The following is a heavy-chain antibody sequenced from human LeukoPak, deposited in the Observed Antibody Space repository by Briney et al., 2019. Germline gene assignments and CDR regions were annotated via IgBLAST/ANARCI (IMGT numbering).Heavy chain of an antibody. CDR3: ARAGILSTGDYFDP. J-gene: IGHJ5*02. D-gene: IGHD5/OR15-5a*01. Sequence: PSETLSLTCSVSGGSITSGTFYWGWPRQPPGKALEWIGTIHASESTSYNPSLQSRVTISVDTSKNQFSLKLSSVTAADTAVYYCARAGILSTGDYFDPWGQGTLVTVSS. V-gene: IGHV4-39*07. CDR2: IHASEST. CDR1: GGSITSGTFY.